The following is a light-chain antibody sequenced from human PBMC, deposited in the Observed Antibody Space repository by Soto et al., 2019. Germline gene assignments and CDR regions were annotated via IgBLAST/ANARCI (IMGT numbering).Light chain of an antibody. CDR3: SSYKGGSTYV. V-gene: IGLV2-14*01. CDR2: EVS. J-gene: IGLJ1*01. Sequence: QSVLIQPASVSGSPGQSITISCTGTSSDVGGYNYVSWYQQHPGKAPKLMIYEVSNRPSGVSNRFSGSKSGNTASLTISGLQAEDEADYYCSSYKGGSTYVFGTGTNVTVL. CDR1: SSDVGGYNY.